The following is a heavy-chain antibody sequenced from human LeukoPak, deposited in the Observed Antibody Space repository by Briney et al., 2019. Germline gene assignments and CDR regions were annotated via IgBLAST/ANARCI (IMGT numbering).Heavy chain of an antibody. CDR1: GGTFSSYA. J-gene: IGHJ3*02. V-gene: IGHV1-69*06. D-gene: IGHD3-22*01. Sequence: SVTVSCKASGGTFSSYAITWVRQAPGQGLEWMGGIIPIFGTADYAQKFQGRVTITADKSATTAYMELNSLRSDDTAVYYCATVPYDSSGYPDAFDIWGQGTMVTVSS. CDR2: IIPIFGTA. CDR3: ATVPYDSSGYPDAFDI.